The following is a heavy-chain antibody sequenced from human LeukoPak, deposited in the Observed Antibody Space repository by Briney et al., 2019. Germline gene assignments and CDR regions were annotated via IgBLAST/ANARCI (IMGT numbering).Heavy chain of an antibody. CDR1: GFTFSSYW. J-gene: IGHJ4*02. V-gene: IGHV3-7*03. CDR3: VKEGRLAATGLDY. D-gene: IGHD6-13*01. Sequence: GGSLRLSCAASGFTFSSYWMSWVRQSPGKGLEWVANIKQDGSEKYYVDSVKGRFTISRDNAKNSLYLQMNSLRPEDTALYYCVKEGRLAATGLDYWGQGTLVIVSS. CDR2: IKQDGSEK.